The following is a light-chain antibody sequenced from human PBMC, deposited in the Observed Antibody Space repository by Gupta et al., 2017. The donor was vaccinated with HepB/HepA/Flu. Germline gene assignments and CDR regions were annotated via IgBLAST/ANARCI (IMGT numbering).Light chain of an antibody. CDR1: QSVSSSY. CDR2: GAS. Sequence: EIVLTQSPGTLSLSPGERATLSCRASQSVSSSYLAWYQQKPGQAPRLLIYGASSRATGIPDRFSGSGSGTDFTLTISRLEPEDFAVYYCQQDGSPSFTFGPGTKVDIK. CDR3: QQDGSPSFT. J-gene: IGKJ3*01. V-gene: IGKV3-20*01.